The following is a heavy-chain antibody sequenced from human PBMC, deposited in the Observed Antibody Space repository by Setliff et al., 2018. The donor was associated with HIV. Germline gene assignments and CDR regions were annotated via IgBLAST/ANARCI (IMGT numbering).Heavy chain of an antibody. V-gene: IGHV1-69*11. D-gene: IGHD3-22*01. CDR3: ARGGGSNGYFFDS. Sequence: ASVKVSCKASGDTFSSNAINWVRQAPGHGLEWMGKIIPLLDRTHYVQKFQGRVTFNADESTTTAYMELRSLKYEDAAVYYCARGGGSNGYFFDSWGQGTLVTVSS. J-gene: IGHJ4*02. CDR1: GDTFSSNA. CDR2: IIPLLDRT.